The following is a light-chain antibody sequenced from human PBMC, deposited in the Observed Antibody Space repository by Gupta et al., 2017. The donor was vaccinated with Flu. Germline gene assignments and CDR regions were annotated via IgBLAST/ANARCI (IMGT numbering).Light chain of an antibody. V-gene: IGKV3-15*01. CDR2: GAS. CDR1: QNVNTN. CDR3: QQYCIWPPAWT. Sequence: EIVMTQSPATLSVSPGERATLSCRASQNVNTNLAWYQQTPGQAPRLLIYGASTRATDVPARFSGSGAGTEFTLTISSRQSEDFAVYYCQQYCIWPPAWTFGQGTKVEVK. J-gene: IGKJ1*01.